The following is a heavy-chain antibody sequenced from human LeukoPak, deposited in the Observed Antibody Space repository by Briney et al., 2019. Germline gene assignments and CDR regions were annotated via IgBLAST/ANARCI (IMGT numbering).Heavy chain of an antibody. J-gene: IGHJ5*01. CDR3: VKGGSISHNWFDS. CDR2: IPNDGTWE. V-gene: IGHV3-30*02. D-gene: IGHD3-16*01. Sequence: PGGSLRLSCAASGFTYSDYGMHWVRQAPGRGLEWVAFIPNDGTWEYYPDSVKGRLTISRDNSRNTLYLQMNSVRLEDTAIYYCVKGGSISHNWFDSWGQRTLVTVSS. CDR1: GFTYSDYG.